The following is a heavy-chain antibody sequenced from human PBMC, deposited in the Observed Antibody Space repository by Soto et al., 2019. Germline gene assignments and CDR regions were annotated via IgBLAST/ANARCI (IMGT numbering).Heavy chain of an antibody. CDR3: AKGGRYFDPELVGLDY. V-gene: IGHV4-30-4*01. D-gene: IGHD3-9*01. CDR1: GGSMRSEGYY. CDR2: IYYSGLT. Sequence: PSETLSLTCSVSGGSMRSEGYYWSWIRQHPGKGLEWIGYIYYSGLTDYNPSLKSRLTISVDKSKNEFYLKMRSVTAEDTAVYYCAKGGRYFDPELVGLDYWGQGTLVTVSS. J-gene: IGHJ4*02.